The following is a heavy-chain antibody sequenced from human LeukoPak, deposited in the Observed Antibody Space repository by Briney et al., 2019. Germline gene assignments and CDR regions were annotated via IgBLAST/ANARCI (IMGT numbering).Heavy chain of an antibody. D-gene: IGHD1-26*01. J-gene: IGHJ3*02. CDR3: AKDVLGWWELPAGSAFDI. V-gene: IGHV3-23*01. CDR1: GFTFSSYA. Sequence: GGSLRLSCAASGFTFSSYAMSWVRQAPGKGLEWVSAISGSGGSTYYADSVKGRFTISRDNSKNTLYLQMNSLRAEDTAVYYCAKDVLGWWELPAGSAFDIWGQGTMVTVSS. CDR2: ISGSGGST.